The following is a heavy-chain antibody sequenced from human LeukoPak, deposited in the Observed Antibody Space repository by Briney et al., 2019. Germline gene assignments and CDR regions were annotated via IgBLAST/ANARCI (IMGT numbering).Heavy chain of an antibody. CDR2: IRSKAYGGTT. D-gene: IGHD1-7*01. Sequence: GRSLRLSCAASGFTFSSYAMTWVRQAPGKGLEWVGFIRSKAYGGTTQYAASVKGRFNISRDDSKSIAYLQMNSLKAEDTAVYYCTRAGGTVELYWGQGTLVTVSS. CDR1: GFTFSSYA. V-gene: IGHV3-49*04. CDR3: TRAGGTVELY. J-gene: IGHJ4*02.